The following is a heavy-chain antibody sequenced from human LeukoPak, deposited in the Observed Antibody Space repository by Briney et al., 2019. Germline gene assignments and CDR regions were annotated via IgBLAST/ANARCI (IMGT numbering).Heavy chain of an antibody. CDR1: GGSFSGYY. J-gene: IGHJ2*01. D-gene: IGHD6-19*01. CDR2: INHSGST. CDR3: ARVLEGSSGQHWYFDL. Sequence: KPSETLSLTCAVYGGSFSGYYWCWIRQPPGKGLEWIGEINHSGSTNYNPSLKSRVTISVDTSKNQFSLKLSSVTAADTAVYYCARVLEGSSGQHWYFDLWGRGTLVTVSS. V-gene: IGHV4-34*01.